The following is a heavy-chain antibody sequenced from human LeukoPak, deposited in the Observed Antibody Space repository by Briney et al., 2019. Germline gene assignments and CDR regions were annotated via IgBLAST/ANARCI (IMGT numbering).Heavy chain of an antibody. CDR1: GGSISSSSYY. V-gene: IGHV4-39*07. CDR2: IYYSGST. J-gene: IGHJ4*02. CDR3: ARYGHSSTWPIDF. D-gene: IGHD6-13*01. Sequence: SETLSLTCTVSGGSISSSSYYWGWIRQPPGKGLEWIGSIYYSGSTYYNPSLKSRVTISVDTSKNQFSLKLSSVTAADTAVYYCARYGHSSTWPIDFWGQGTLVSVSS.